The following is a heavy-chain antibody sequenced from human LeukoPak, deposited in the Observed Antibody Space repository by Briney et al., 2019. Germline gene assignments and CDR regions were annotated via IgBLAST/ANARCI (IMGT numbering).Heavy chain of an antibody. CDR2: ISGSGEST. CDR1: GFTFSSYA. CDR3: AREHWDFDY. J-gene: IGHJ4*02. Sequence: GRSLRLSCAASGFTFSSYAMTWVRQAPGDGLEWVSEISGSGESTYYGDSVKGRFTISRDNSKNTLYLQMNSVRAGDTAIYYCAREHWDFDYWGQGTLVSVSS. D-gene: IGHD7-27*01. V-gene: IGHV3-23*01.